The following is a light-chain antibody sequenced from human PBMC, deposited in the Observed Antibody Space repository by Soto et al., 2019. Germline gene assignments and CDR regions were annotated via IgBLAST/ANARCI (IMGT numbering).Light chain of an antibody. CDR3: QQRTTWPPLFA. CDR1: QNIGNF. CDR2: DAS. Sequence: EIVLTQSPSNMSLSPGERATLSCRASQNIGNFLAWYQHKPGQAPRLLIYDASNRATGIPARFSGSGSGTDFTLPISSLEPADFAVYYCQQRTTWPPLFAFGPGTRVDIK. J-gene: IGKJ3*01. V-gene: IGKV3-11*01.